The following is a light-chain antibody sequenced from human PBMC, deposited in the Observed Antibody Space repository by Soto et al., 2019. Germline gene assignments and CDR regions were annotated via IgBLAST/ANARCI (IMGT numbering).Light chain of an antibody. CDR2: EVS. Sequence: QSALTLPASVSGSPGQSITISCTGTSSDVGGYNYVSWYQQHPGKAPKLMIYEVSNRPSGVSNRFSGSKSGNTAYLTISGLQAADEADYYCSSYTSSSTPLYVFGSGTKVTVL. CDR1: SSDVGGYNY. J-gene: IGLJ1*01. CDR3: SSYTSSSTPLYV. V-gene: IGLV2-14*01.